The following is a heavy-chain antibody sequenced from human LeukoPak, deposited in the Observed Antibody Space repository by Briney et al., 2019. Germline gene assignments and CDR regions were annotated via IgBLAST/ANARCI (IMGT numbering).Heavy chain of an antibody. CDR1: GYSISSGYY. V-gene: IGHV4-38-2*02. CDR3: AIMGYYDSSGYYRDY. D-gene: IGHD3-22*01. CDR2: IYHSGKT. J-gene: IGHJ4*02. Sequence: SETLSLTCTVSGYSISSGYYWGWIRQPPGKGLEWIGSIYHSGKTYYNPSLKSRVTISVDTSKNQFSLKLSSVTAADTAVYYCAIMGYYDSSGYYRDYWGQGTLVTVSS.